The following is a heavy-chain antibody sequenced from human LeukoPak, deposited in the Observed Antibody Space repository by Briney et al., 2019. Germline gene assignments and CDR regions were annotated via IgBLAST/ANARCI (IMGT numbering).Heavy chain of an antibody. V-gene: IGHV3-30*02. CDR1: GFTFSSYG. Sequence: GGSLRLSCAASGFTFSSYGMHWVRQAPGKGLEWVAFIRYDGSNKYYADSVKGRFTISRDNSKNTLYLQMNSLRAEGTAVYYCARVSSKATVRGLITKKNYFYYYMDVWGKGTTVTISS. CDR3: ARVSSKATVRGLITKKNYFYYYMDV. CDR2: IRYDGSNK. D-gene: IGHD3-10*01. J-gene: IGHJ6*03.